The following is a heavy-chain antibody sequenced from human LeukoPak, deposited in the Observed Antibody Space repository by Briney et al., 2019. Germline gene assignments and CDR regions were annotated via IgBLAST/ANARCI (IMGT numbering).Heavy chain of an antibody. CDR1: GDSFSSVTDY. Sequence: PSETLSLTCTVSGDSFSSVTDYWAWIRQPPGKGLEWIASGDYSGGPYYNPSLESRVDISADMSKNQFSLKLTSVTGADTAVYYCAGERGEEYSSGWYKRNYFDNWGQGIRVTVSS. CDR3: AGERGEEYSSGWYKRNYFDN. J-gene: IGHJ4*02. V-gene: IGHV4-39*07. D-gene: IGHD6-19*01. CDR2: GDYSGGP.